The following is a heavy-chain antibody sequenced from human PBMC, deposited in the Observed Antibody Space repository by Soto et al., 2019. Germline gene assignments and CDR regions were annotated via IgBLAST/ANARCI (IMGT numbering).Heavy chain of an antibody. CDR3: AAEAGRGYYYGMDV. Sequence: SVKVSCKASGFTFTSSAVQWVRQARGQRLEWIGWIVVGSGNTNYAQKFQERVTITRDMSTSTAYMELSSLRSEDTAVYYCAAEAGRGYYYGMDVWGQGTTVTVSS. CDR2: IVVGSGNT. J-gene: IGHJ6*02. CDR1: GFTFTSSA. V-gene: IGHV1-58*01.